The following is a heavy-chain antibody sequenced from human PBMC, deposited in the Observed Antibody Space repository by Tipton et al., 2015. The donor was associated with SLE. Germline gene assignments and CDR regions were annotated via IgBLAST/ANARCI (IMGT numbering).Heavy chain of an antibody. J-gene: IGHJ6*03. CDR1: GFTLSFHV. CDR2: ISNDGKRI. V-gene: IGHV3-64*02. Sequence: SLRLSCTASGFTLSFHVMHWVRQAPGKGLEYVSSISNDGKRIFYADSVNGRFTISRANSRNTLYLQLASLRSEDTAVYYCARDGQGDYYYYYMDVWGKGTTVIVSS. D-gene: IGHD3-16*01. CDR3: ARDGQGDYYYYYMDV.